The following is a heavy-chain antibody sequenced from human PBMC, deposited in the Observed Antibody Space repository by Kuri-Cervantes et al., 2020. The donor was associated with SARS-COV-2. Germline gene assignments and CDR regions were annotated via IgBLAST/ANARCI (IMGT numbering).Heavy chain of an antibody. V-gene: IGHV3-23*01. Sequence: GESLKISCAASGFTFSSYAMSWVRQAPGKGLEWVSAISGSGGSTYYADSVKGRFTISRDNSKNTLYLQMNSLRAEDTAVYYCARDRDGDNENDYWGQGTLVTVSS. CDR3: ARDRDGDNENDY. D-gene: IGHD4/OR15-4a*01. CDR2: ISGSGGST. CDR1: GFTFSSYA. J-gene: IGHJ4*02.